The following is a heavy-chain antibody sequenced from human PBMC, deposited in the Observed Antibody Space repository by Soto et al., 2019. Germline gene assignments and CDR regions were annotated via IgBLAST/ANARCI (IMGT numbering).Heavy chain of an antibody. J-gene: IGHJ5*02. D-gene: IGHD2-15*01. CDR3: ARSSPYYSGGSCYRRRWFDP. CDR2: IYYSGST. V-gene: IGHV4-59*01. Sequence: SETLSLTCTVSGGSISSYYWSWIRQPPGKGLEWIGYIYYSGSTNYNPSLKSRVTISVGTSKNQFSLKLSSVTAADTAVYYCARSSPYYSGGSCYRRRWFDPWGQGTLVTVSS. CDR1: GGSISSYY.